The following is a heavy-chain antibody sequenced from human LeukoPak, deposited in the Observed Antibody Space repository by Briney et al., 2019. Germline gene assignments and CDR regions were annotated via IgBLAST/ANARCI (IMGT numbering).Heavy chain of an antibody. J-gene: IGHJ4*02. D-gene: IGHD1-26*01. CDR1: GGSFSGYY. V-gene: IGHV4-34*01. CDR3: ARRRGARGPFDY. CDR2: VNHSAST. Sequence: SETLSLTCAVYGGSFSGYYWSWIRQPPGKGLEWIGEVNHSASTNYNPSLKSRVTISVDTSKNQFSLKLSSVTAADTAVYYCARRRGARGPFDYWGQGTLVTVSS.